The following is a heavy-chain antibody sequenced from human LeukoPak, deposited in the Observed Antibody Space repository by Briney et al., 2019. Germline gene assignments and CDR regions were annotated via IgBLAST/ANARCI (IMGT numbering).Heavy chain of an antibody. J-gene: IGHJ3*01. V-gene: IGHV4-38-2*01. CDR3: ARFDHVWETHGMDAFDL. Sequence: SETLSLTCAVSGYSISRGYSWGWIRPPPGMGLEWIGNMYHSESTHYNPFLKSRVTISADTSKNQFSLKLSSVTAADTAVYYCARFDHVWETHGMDAFDLWGQGTMVTVSS. CDR2: MYHSEST. D-gene: IGHD3-16*01. CDR1: GYSISRGYS.